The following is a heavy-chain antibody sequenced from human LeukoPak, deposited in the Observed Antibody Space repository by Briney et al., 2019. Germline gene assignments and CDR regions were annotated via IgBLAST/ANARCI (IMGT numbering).Heavy chain of an antibody. CDR1: GFTFSSYW. CDR2: INSDGSST. Sequence: GGSLRLSCSASGFTFSSYWMHWVRQAPGKGLVWVSRINSDGSSTSYADSVKGRFTISRDNAKNTLYLQMNSLRAEDTAVYYCARQLVSTSCYNWGQGTLVTVSS. CDR3: ARQLVSTSCYN. V-gene: IGHV3-74*01. J-gene: IGHJ4*02. D-gene: IGHD2-2*01.